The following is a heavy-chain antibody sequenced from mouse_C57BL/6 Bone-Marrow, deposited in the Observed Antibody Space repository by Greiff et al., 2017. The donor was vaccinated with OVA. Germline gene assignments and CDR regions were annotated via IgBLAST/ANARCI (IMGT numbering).Heavy chain of an antibody. Sequence: EVKLMESGAELVRPGASVKLSCTASGFNIKDDYMHWVKQRPEQGLEWIGWIDPENGDTEYASKFQGKATITADTSSNTAYLQLSSLTSEDTAVYYCTTYHFLAWFAYWGQGTLVTVSA. CDR2: IDPENGDT. J-gene: IGHJ3*01. CDR3: TTYHFLAWFAY. CDR1: GFNIKDDY. V-gene: IGHV14-4*01.